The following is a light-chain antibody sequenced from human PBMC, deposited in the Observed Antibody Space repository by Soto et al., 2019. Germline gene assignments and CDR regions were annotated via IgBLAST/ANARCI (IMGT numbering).Light chain of an antibody. CDR3: QQYFNTPLT. V-gene: IGKV4-1*01. Sequence: DIVMTQTPDSLAVSLGERATINCKSSQNGLNRANDKNYISWYQQKPGQPPKLLIYWASTRESDVPDRFSGSGSATAFTLTISSLQAGDVAVYFCQQYFNTPLTFGGGTKVEIK. J-gene: IGKJ4*01. CDR1: QNGLNRANDKNY. CDR2: WAS.